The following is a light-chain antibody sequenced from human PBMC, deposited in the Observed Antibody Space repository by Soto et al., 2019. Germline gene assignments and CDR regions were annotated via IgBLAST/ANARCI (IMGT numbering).Light chain of an antibody. Sequence: DIQMTQSPSSLSASVGDRVTITCRASQSISSYLNWYQQKPGKAPKLLIYAASSLQSGVPSRFSGSGSGTDFTLTISSLQPEDFATCYCQQDYSAPLSFGGGTKVDI. J-gene: IGKJ4*01. CDR1: QSISSY. CDR3: QQDYSAPLS. CDR2: AAS. V-gene: IGKV1-39*01.